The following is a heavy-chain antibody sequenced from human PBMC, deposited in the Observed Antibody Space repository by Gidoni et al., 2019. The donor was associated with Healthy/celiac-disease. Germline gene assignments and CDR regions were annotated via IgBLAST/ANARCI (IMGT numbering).Heavy chain of an antibody. CDR1: GGSISSYY. D-gene: IGHD4-17*01. CDR2: IDYIGST. J-gene: IGHJ3*02. V-gene: IGHV4-59*08. Sequence: QVQLQESGPGLVKPSETLSLTCTVSGGSISSYYWSWIRQPPGKGLEWIGYIDYIGSTNYNPSLKSRVTISVDTSKNQFSLKLSSVTDADTAVDYCARADYGDYVDAFDSWGQGTMGTVSS. CDR3: ARADYGDYVDAFDS.